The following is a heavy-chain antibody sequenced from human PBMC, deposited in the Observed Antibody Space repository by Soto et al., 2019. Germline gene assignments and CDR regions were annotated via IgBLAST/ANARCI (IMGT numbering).Heavy chain of an antibody. CDR2: VYHTGRT. Sequence: EMLCHRSSVSGGSFMSGSYCRSWIRQPPGKGLEWIGYVYHTGRTSYNPSLKSRVSISMDTSKNQFSLNLDSVTAADTAVYFCARDFAYFDSWGQGTLVTVSS. J-gene: IGHJ4*02. CDR1: GGSFMSGSYC. CDR3: ARDFAYFDS. D-gene: IGHD3-3*01. V-gene: IGHV4-61*01.